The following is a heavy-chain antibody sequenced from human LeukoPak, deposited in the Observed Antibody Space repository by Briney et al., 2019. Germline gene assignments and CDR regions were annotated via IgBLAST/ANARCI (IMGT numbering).Heavy chain of an antibody. J-gene: IGHJ3*01. CDR3: AKDLTL. CDR1: GGSFSGYY. V-gene: IGHV4-34*01. CDR2: INHSGST. D-gene: IGHD4/OR15-4a*01. Sequence: SETLSLTCAVYGGSFSGYYWSWIRQPPGKGLEWIGEINHSGSTNYNPSLKSRVTISVDTSKNQFSLKLSSVTAADTAVYYCAKDLTLWGQGTVVTVSS.